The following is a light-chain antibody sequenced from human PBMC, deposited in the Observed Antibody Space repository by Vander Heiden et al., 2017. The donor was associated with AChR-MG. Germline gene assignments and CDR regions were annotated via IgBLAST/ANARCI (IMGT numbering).Light chain of an antibody. CDR3: QQYKSFCLT. V-gene: IGKV1-5*03. Sequence: DIQMTQSPSTLSASVGDRVTITCRASQSISNWVAWSQHKPGKAPKLLIYQASSLESGVPSRFSGSGSGTEFTLTSSSLQADDFATYDCQQYKSFCLTLGGGTKVEIK. CDR2: QAS. CDR1: QSISNW. J-gene: IGKJ4*01.